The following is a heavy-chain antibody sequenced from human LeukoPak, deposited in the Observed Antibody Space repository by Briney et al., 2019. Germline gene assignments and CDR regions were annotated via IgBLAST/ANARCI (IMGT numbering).Heavy chain of an antibody. CDR2: MYYSGST. V-gene: IGHV4-39*01. CDR1: GGSIMSSSYY. Sequence: PSETLSLTCTVSGGSIMSSSYYRGWIRQPPGEGLEWIGSMYYSGSTYYKPSLKSRVTMSADTSKNQFSLKLSSGTAADTAVYYCARLVPPFSGWFDPWGQGTLVTVSS. CDR3: ARLVPPFSGWFDP. J-gene: IGHJ5*02. D-gene: IGHD2-2*01.